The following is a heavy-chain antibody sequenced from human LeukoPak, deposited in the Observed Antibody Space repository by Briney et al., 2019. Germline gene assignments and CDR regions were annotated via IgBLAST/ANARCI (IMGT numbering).Heavy chain of an antibody. J-gene: IGHJ6*03. CDR2: INHSGST. CDR3: ARGSGQLNYYYYYYMDV. V-gene: IGHV4-34*01. Sequence: SETLSLTCAVYGGSFSGYYWSWIRQPPGRGLEWIGEINHSGSTNYNPSLKSRVTISVDTSKNQFSLKLSSVTAADTAVYYCARGSGQLNYYYYYYMDVWGKGTTVTVSS. CDR1: GGSFSGYY. D-gene: IGHD2-2*01.